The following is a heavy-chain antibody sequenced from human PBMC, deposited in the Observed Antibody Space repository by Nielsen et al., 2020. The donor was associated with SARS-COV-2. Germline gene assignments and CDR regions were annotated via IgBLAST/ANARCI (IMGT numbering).Heavy chain of an antibody. V-gene: IGHV3-23*01. J-gene: IGHJ4*02. CDR1: GFIFSDYA. Sequence: GESLKISCAASGFIFSDYAMAWVRQAPGKGLEWVSGIVGTGGTTYYADSVKGRFTISRDNSKDTLYLQMNSLRAEDTAIYYCARRDIPHRTGFAPFFYYWGQGTLVTVSS. D-gene: IGHD3/OR15-3a*01. CDR3: ARRDIPHRTGFAPFFYY. CDR2: IVGTGGTT.